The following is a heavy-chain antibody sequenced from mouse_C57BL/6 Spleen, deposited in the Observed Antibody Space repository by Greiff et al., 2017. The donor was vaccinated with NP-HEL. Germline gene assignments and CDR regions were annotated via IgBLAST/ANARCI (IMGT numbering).Heavy chain of an antibody. D-gene: IGHD1-1*01. Sequence: DVQLQESGPGLVKPSQSLSLTCSVTGYSITSGYYWNWIRQFPGNKLEWMGYISYDGSNNYNPSLKNRISITRDTSKNQFFLKLNSVTTEDTATYYCARDQDYYGSSYLFDYWGQGTTLTVSS. CDR1: GYSITSGYY. J-gene: IGHJ2*01. CDR3: ARDQDYYGSSYLFDY. V-gene: IGHV3-6*01. CDR2: ISYDGSN.